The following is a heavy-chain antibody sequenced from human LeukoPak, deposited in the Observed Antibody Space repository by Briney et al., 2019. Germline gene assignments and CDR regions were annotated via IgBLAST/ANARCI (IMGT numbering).Heavy chain of an antibody. D-gene: IGHD3-22*01. CDR2: ISSSSSYI. CDR1: GFTFSSYS. J-gene: IGHJ4*02. CDR3: ARLIEDYYDSSHDY. Sequence: GGSLRLSCAASGFTFSSYSMNWVRQAPGKGLEWVSSISSSSSYIYYADSEKGRFTISRDNAKNSLYLQMNSLRAEDTAVYYCARLIEDYYDSSHDYWGQGTLVTVSS. V-gene: IGHV3-21*01.